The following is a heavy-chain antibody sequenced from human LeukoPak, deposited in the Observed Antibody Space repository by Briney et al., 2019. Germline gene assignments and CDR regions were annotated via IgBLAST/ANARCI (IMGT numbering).Heavy chain of an antibody. D-gene: IGHD3-22*01. CDR3: ARRSRSTYDSSGYPDY. CDR1: GFTFSSYS. Sequence: GGSLRLSCAASGFTFSSYSMNWVRQAPGKGLEWVSSISSSSSYIYYADSVKGRFTISRDNAKNSLYLQMNSLRAEDTAVYYCARRSRSTYDSSGYPDYWGQGTLVTVSS. V-gene: IGHV3-21*01. CDR2: ISSSSSYI. J-gene: IGHJ4*02.